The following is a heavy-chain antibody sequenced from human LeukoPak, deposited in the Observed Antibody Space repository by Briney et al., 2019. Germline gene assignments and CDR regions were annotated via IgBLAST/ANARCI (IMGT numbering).Heavy chain of an antibody. D-gene: IGHD6-13*01. J-gene: IGHJ4*02. CDR3: ARDQGSLTRSWYTGY. CDR1: GYTFTGYH. V-gene: IGHV1-2*06. CDR2: INPNSGDT. Sequence: ASVKVSCKASGYTFTGYHINWVRQAPGQGLEWMGRINPNSGDTNFAQKFQGRVTMTRDTSITTAYMDLSSLTPDDTAVYFCARDQGSLTRSWYTGYWGQGTQVTVSS.